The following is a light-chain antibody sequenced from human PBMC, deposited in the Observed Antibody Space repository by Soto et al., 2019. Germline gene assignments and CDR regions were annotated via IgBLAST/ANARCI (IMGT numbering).Light chain of an antibody. CDR3: QQYNSSPSLT. J-gene: IGKJ4*01. V-gene: IGKV3-20*01. CDR1: QSVRSSY. CDR2: GTS. Sequence: EIVLTQSPGTLSLSPGERATLSCRASQSVRSSYLAWYQQKPGQAPRLLIYGTSSRATGIPDRFSGSGSGTDFTLTINRLQPEDFAVYYCQQYNSSPSLTFGGGTKVEIK.